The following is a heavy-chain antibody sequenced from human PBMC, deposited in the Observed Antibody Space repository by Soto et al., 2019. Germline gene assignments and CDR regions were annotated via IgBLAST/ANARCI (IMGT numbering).Heavy chain of an antibody. J-gene: IGHJ4*02. CDR2: IHHSGST. CDR1: GGSFSGYY. Sequence: KTSETLSLTCAVYGGSFSGYYWNWIRQPPGKGLEWIGEIHHSGSTKYNPSLKSRVTISVDTSKNQFSLKLSSVTAADTAVYYCASVPLDYWGQGTLVTVSS. D-gene: IGHD6-6*01. CDR3: ASVPLDY. V-gene: IGHV4-34*01.